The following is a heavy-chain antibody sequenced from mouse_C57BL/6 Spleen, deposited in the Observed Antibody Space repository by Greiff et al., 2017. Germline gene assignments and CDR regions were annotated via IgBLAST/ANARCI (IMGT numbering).Heavy chain of an antibody. Sequence: QVKLQQSGAELVMPGASVKLSCKSSGYTFTSYWMHWVKQRPGQGLEWIGEIDPSDSYTNYTQKFEGKFTFTVDKSSSTAYMQLSSLTSETSADYYGARLDYGYARYFEVWGTGTTVTVSS. CDR1: GYTFTSYW. CDR2: IDPSDSYT. D-gene: IGHD2-2*01. V-gene: IGHV1-69*01. J-gene: IGHJ1*03. CDR3: ARLDYGYARYFEV.